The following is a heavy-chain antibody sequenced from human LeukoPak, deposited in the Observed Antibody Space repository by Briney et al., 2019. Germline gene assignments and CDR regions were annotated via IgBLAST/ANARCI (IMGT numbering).Heavy chain of an antibody. CDR2: ISAYNGNT. J-gene: IGHJ3*02. Sequence: ASVKVSCKASGYTFSDYGVSWVRQAPGQGLEWMGWISAYNGNTKYAQKFHGRVTMTTDTSTSTAYMEVRRLRFDDTALYYCARERGRLTMVRGGYDAFDSWGQGTMVTVSS. V-gene: IGHV1-18*01. D-gene: IGHD3-10*01. CDR1: GYTFSDYG. CDR3: ARERGRLTMVRGGYDAFDS.